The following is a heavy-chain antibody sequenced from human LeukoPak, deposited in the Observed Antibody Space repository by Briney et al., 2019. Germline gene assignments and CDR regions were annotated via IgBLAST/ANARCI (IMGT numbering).Heavy chain of an antibody. CDR1: GFTLSTYG. CDR2: ISHDGGKK. J-gene: IGHJ4*02. CDR3: ASVADY. Sequence: GRSLRLSCAVSGFTLSTYGTNWVRQAPGKGLEWVAFISHDGGKKDYADSVKGRSTISRDMSKNTMYLQMNSLRPEDTAVYYCASVADYWGQGTLVTVSS. V-gene: IGHV3-30-3*01.